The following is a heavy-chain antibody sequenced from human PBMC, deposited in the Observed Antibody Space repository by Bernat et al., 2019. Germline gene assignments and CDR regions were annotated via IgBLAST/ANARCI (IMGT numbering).Heavy chain of an antibody. Sequence: EVQLLESGGGLVQPGGSLRLSCAASGFTFSSYAMSWVRQAPGKGLGWVSAISGSGGSTYYADSVKGRFTISRDSSKNQLYLQMNSLRAEDTAVYYCAKDRRGYSYGWSLTWGQGTLVTVSS. CDR1: GFTFSSYA. D-gene: IGHD5-18*01. CDR2: ISGSGGST. J-gene: IGHJ5*02. CDR3: AKDRRGYSYGWSLT. V-gene: IGHV3-23*01.